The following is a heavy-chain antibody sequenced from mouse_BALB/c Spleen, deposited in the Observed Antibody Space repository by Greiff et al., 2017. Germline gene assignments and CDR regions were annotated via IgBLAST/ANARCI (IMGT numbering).Heavy chain of an antibody. J-gene: IGHJ1*01. CDR2: ISSGGGST. CDR3: AGRTGTDWYFDG. Sequence: EVQLVESGGGLVKPGGSLKLSCAASGFAFSSYDMPWVRQTPEKRLEWVAYISSGGGSTYYPDTVQGRFTISRDNAKNTLYLQMSSLKSEDTAMYYCAGRTGTDWYFDGWGAGTTVTVSS. V-gene: IGHV5-12-1*01. D-gene: IGHD4-1*01. CDR1: GFAFSSYD.